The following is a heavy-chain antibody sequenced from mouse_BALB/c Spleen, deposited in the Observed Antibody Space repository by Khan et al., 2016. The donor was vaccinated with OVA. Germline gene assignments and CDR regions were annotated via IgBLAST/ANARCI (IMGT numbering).Heavy chain of an antibody. CDR1: GYTFTNYW. CDR3: ARRGAARATWGYFDY. Sequence: QVQLQQSGAELVRPGTSVKMSCKAAGYTFTNYWIGWVKQRPGHGLEWIGDIFPGGGYTNYNEKFKGKATLTADTSSSTAYMQLSSLTSEDSASYYCARRGAARATWGYFDYWGQGTPLTVSS. CDR2: IFPGGGYT. V-gene: IGHV1-63*02. J-gene: IGHJ2*01. D-gene: IGHD3-1*01.